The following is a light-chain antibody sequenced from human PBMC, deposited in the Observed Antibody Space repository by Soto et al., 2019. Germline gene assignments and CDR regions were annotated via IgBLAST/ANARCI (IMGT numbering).Light chain of an antibody. Sequence: DIQMTQSPSSLSASVGDRVTITCQASHDISNCLNWYQQKPGKAPKLLIYDAFNSETGVPSRFSGSGSGTDFTFTISSLQPEDIATYYCQQYENLPLTFGPGTKVDIK. J-gene: IGKJ3*01. CDR2: DAF. CDR3: QQYENLPLT. CDR1: HDISNC. V-gene: IGKV1-33*01.